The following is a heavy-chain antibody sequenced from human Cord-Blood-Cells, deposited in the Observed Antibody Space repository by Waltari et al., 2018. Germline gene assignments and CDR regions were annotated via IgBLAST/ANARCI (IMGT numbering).Heavy chain of an antibody. CDR3: ARRYYDFWSGYHFDY. Sequence: VQLAQSGAAVKIPGEALKISCTGSGYSLTTSGIPRVVLSAGKGLEWMGIIYPGNSDTRYSPSFQGQVTISADKSISTAYLQWSSLKASDTAMYYCARRYYDFWSGYHFDYWGQGTLGTVSS. J-gene: IGHJ4*02. D-gene: IGHD3-3*01. CDR2: IYPGNSDT. V-gene: IGHV5-51*01. CDR1: GYSLTTSG.